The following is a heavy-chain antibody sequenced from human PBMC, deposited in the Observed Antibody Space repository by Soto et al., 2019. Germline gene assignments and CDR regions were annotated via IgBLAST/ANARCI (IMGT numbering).Heavy chain of an antibody. V-gene: IGHV3-21*01. CDR3: ARIKSGWAPLSPYPFDY. CDR1: GFNFSRSA. CDR2: ISSSSSYI. J-gene: IGHJ4*02. Sequence: XGSLRISCADSGFNFSRSAMYWVRQAPGKGLEWVSSISSSSSYIYYADSVKGRFTISRDNAKNSLYLQMDSLRAEDTAVYYCARIKSGWAPLSPYPFDYWGQGALVTVSS. D-gene: IGHD3-22*01.